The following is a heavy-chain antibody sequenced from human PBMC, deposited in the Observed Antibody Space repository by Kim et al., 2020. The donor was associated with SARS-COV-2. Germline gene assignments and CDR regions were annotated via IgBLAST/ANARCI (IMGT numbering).Heavy chain of an antibody. CDR3: TTARKREPAAGFDY. D-gene: IGHD6-13*01. Sequence: AAPVKGRFTISRDDSKNTLYLQMNSLTTEDTAVYYFTTARKREPAAGFDYWGQGTLVTLSS. J-gene: IGHJ4*02. V-gene: IGHV3-15*01.